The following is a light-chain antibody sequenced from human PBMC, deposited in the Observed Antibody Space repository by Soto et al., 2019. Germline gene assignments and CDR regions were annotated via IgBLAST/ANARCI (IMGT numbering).Light chain of an antibody. CDR3: QQYYTTPLT. CDR1: QSVLYSSNNKNY. V-gene: IGKV4-1*01. CDR2: WAS. Sequence: DIVMTQSPDSLAVPLGERATINCKSSQSVLYSSNNKNYLAWYQQKPGQPPKLLIYWASTRESGVPDRFSGSGSGTDFTLTISSLQTEDVAVYSCQQYYTTPLTFGGGTKVDIK. J-gene: IGKJ4*01.